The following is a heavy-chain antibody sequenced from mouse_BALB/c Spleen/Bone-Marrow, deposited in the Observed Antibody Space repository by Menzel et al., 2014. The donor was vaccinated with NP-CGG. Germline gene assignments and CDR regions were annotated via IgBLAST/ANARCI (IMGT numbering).Heavy chain of an antibody. Sequence: VKLQESGAELVRPGTSVKVSCKASGYAFSNYLIEWVKQRPGQGLEWIGVINPGSGDTNYNEKFKGKAALTADKSSGTAYMQLSSLTSDDSAVYFCARFIATAYAMDYWGQGTSVTVSS. CDR3: ARFIATAYAMDY. CDR1: GYAFSNYL. D-gene: IGHD1-1*01. CDR2: INPGSGDT. J-gene: IGHJ4*01. V-gene: IGHV1-54*01.